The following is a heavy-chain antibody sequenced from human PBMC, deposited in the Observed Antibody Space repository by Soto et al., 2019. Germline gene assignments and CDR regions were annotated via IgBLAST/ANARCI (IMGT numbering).Heavy chain of an antibody. V-gene: IGHV3-48*02. D-gene: IGHD3-10*01. J-gene: IGHJ6*02. CDR3: ARDNGYGSGSYNYYYGMDV. CDR1: GFTFSSYS. CDR2: ISSSSSTI. Sequence: LRLSCAASGFTFSSYSMNWVRQAPGKGLEWVSYISSSSSTIYYADSVKGRFTISRDNAKNSLYLQMNSLRDEDTAVYYCARDNGYGSGSYNYYYGMDVWGQGTTVTVSS.